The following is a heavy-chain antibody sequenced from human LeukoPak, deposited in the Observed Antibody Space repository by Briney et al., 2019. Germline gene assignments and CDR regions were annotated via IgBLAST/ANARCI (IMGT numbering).Heavy chain of an antibody. CDR2: INHSGST. CDR1: GGSFSGYY. D-gene: IGHD3-16*01. Sequence: SETLSLTCAVYGGSFSGYYRSWIRQPPGKGLEWIGEINHSGSTNYNPSLKSRVTISVDTSKNQFSLKLSSVTAADTAVYYCASPEAGPLGDYWGQGTLVTVSS. V-gene: IGHV4-34*01. CDR3: ASPEAGPLGDY. J-gene: IGHJ4*02.